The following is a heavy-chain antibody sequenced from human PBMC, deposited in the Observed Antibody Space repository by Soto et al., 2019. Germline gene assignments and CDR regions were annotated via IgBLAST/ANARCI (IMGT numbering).Heavy chain of an antibody. CDR1: GFTFSSYA. J-gene: IGHJ6*02. CDR2: ISYDGSNK. V-gene: IGHV3-30-3*01. D-gene: IGHD4-17*01. Sequence: LRLSCAASGFTFSSYAMHWVRQAPGKGLEWVAVISYDGSNKYYADSVKGRFTISRDNSKNTLYLQMNSLRAEDTAVYYCARDHDYGGNSGGMDVWGQGTTVTVSS. CDR3: ARDHDYGGNSGGMDV.